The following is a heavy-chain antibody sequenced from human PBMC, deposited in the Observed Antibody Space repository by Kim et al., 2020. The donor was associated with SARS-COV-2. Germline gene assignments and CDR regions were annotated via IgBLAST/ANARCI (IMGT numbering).Heavy chain of an antibody. CDR1: GASIRSDY. D-gene: IGHD3-16*01. Sequence: SETLSLTCTVSGASIRSDYWSWIRQPPGKGLEWIGYIYYTGSANYNPSLKSRVTMSVDMSKNQFSLKLSSVTAADTAVYYCAKNYGGVDSWGQGTLVTVSS. J-gene: IGHJ4*02. CDR2: IYYTGSA. V-gene: IGHV4-59*13. CDR3: AKNYGGVDS.